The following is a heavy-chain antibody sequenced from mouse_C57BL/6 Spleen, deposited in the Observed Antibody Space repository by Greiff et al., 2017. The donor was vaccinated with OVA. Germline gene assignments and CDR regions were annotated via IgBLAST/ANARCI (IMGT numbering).Heavy chain of an antibody. Sequence: VQLQQSGAELVRPGASVTLSCKASGYTFTDYEMHWVKQTPVHGLEWIGAIDPETGGTAYNQKFKGKAILTADKSSSTAYMELRSLTSEDSAVYYCTRALLLRYFDYWGQGTTLTVSS. J-gene: IGHJ2*01. D-gene: IGHD1-1*01. CDR1: GYTFTDYE. CDR2: IDPETGGT. CDR3: TRALLLRYFDY. V-gene: IGHV1-15*01.